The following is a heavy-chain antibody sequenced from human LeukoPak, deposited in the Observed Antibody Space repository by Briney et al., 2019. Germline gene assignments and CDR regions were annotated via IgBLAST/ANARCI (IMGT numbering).Heavy chain of an antibody. CDR2: TSGAGDLT. V-gene: IGHV3-23*01. D-gene: IGHD3-9*01. J-gene: IGHJ4*02. Sequence: GGSLRLSCAASGFAFADYAIHWVRQGPGGGLEWVSLTSGAGDLTNYADSVTGRFTISRDNSKNTVYLQMNSLRADDTAVYYCAKAEILTGYYPPYYFDSWGQGTLVTVSS. CDR3: AKAEILTGYYPPYYFDS. CDR1: GFAFADYA.